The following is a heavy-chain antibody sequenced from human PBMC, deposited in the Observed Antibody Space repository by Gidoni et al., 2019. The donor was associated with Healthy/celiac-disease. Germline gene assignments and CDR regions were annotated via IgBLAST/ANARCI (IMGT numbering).Heavy chain of an antibody. J-gene: IGHJ4*02. D-gene: IGHD2-15*01. CDR3: ARLESGGGTDY. CDR1: GGSISSSSYY. Sequence: QLQLQESGPGLVKPSETLSLTCTVSGGSISSSSYYWGWIRQPPGKGLEWIGSIHYSGSTYYNPSLKSRVTISVDTSKNQFSLKLSSVTAADTAVYYCARLESGGGTDYWGQGTLVTVSS. V-gene: IGHV4-39*01. CDR2: IHYSGST.